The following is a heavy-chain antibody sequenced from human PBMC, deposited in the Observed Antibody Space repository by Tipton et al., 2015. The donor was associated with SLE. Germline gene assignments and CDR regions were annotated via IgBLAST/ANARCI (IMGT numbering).Heavy chain of an antibody. Sequence: TLSLTCAVYGGSFSGYYWSWIRQPPGKGLEWIGYIFYSGDTNYSPSLKSRVTMSIDTPRNQFSLKLSTVTAADTAVYYCARASSGWSTFDFWGQGTLITVSA. CDR1: GGSFSGYY. V-gene: IGHV4-59*01. D-gene: IGHD6-19*01. J-gene: IGHJ4*02. CDR2: IFYSGDT. CDR3: ARASSGWSTFDF.